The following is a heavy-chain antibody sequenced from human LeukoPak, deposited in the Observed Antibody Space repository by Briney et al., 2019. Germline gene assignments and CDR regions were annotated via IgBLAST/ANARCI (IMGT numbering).Heavy chain of an antibody. J-gene: IGHJ4*02. V-gene: IGHV3-30*03. CDR2: ISYDGSNK. CDR3: ARDRSSTSTFDY. D-gene: IGHD2-2*01. Sequence: GGSLRLSCAASGFTSSSYGMHWVRQAPGKGLEWVAVISYDGSNKYYADSVKGRFTISRDNSKNTLYLQMNSLRAEDTAVYYCARDRSSTSTFDYWGQGTLVTVSS. CDR1: GFTSSSYG.